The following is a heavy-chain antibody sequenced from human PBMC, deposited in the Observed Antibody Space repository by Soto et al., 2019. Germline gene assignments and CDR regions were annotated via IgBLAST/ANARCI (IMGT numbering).Heavy chain of an antibody. CDR2: IIPIFGTA. Sequence: SVKVSCKASGGTFSSYAISWVRQAPGQGLEWMGGIIPIFGTANYAQKFQGRVTITADESTSTAYMELSSLRSEDTAVYYCARVGRYYDILTGSEPYYYYGMDVWGQGTTVTVSS. CDR3: ARVGRYYDILTGSEPYYYYGMDV. D-gene: IGHD3-9*01. V-gene: IGHV1-69*13. CDR1: GGTFSSYA. J-gene: IGHJ6*02.